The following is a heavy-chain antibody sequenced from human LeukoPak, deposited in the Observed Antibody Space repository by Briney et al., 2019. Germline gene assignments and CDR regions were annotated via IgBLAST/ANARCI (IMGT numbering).Heavy chain of an antibody. CDR2: IKSKTDVGTT. J-gene: IGHJ4*02. V-gene: IGHV3-15*01. CDR1: GFTFSNAW. Sequence: GGSLRLSCAASGFTFSNAWMSWVPQAPGKGLEWVSRIKSKTDVGTTDYAAPVKGRFTISRDDSKNTLYLQMNSLKTEDTAVYYCTTDPGYFDNQDYFDYWGQGTLVTVSS. CDR3: TTDPGYFDNQDYFDY. D-gene: IGHD3-9*01.